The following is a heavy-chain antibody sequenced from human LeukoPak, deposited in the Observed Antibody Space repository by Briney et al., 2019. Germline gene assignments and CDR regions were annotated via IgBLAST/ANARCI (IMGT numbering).Heavy chain of an antibody. CDR1: GGSIRSSYYY. D-gene: IGHD3-22*01. CDR3: ASLDSSGYYYVNY. Sequence: SETLSLTCTVSGGSIRSSYYYWGWIRQPPGKGLEWIGSIYDSGSTYYNPSLKSRVTISVDKSKNQFSLKLSSVTAADTAVYYCASLDSSGYYYVNYWGQGTLVTVSS. CDR2: IYDSGST. V-gene: IGHV4-39*07. J-gene: IGHJ4*02.